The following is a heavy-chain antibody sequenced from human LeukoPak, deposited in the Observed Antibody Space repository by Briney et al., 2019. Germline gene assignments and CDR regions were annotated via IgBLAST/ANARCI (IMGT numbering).Heavy chain of an antibody. Sequence: GGSLRLSCVASGFTFNNFAMHWVRQTPGQGLEWVSGISWNSGSIGYADSVKGRFTISRDNAKNSLYLQMNSLRAEDTALYYCAKEVGSGYTYYFDYWGQGTLVTVSS. V-gene: IGHV3-9*01. CDR2: ISWNSGSI. D-gene: IGHD3-22*01. CDR1: GFTFNNFA. CDR3: AKEVGSGYTYYFDY. J-gene: IGHJ4*02.